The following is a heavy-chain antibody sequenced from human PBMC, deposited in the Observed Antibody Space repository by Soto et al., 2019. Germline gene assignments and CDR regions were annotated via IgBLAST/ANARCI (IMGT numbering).Heavy chain of an antibody. V-gene: IGHV3-30*18. D-gene: IGHD5-12*01. CDR2: ISDDGINK. CDR1: GFTFSRYG. CDR3: VKGGPKDALREWLY. Sequence: QVQLVDSGGGVVQPGRSLRLSCAASGFTFSRYGMHWVRQAQGKGLEWVAIISDDGINKFYADSVKGGFTISRDNSKNTLFLQMDSLTPEDTAVYYCVKGGPKDALREWLYWGQGTLVTVSS. J-gene: IGHJ4*02.